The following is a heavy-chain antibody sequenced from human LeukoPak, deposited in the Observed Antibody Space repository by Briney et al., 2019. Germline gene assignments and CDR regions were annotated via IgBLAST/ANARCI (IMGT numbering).Heavy chain of an antibody. CDR1: GFTFSNFG. CDR3: ARDLVATNSGAFDI. J-gene: IGHJ3*02. Sequence: PGGSLRLSCAASGFTFSNFGMSWVRQAPGKGLEWVSSFSGSGSSTYYADSVKGRFSVSRDNSKNTLYLQMTSLRAEDTAVYYCARDLVATNSGAFDIWGQGTMVTVSS. CDR2: FSGSGSST. D-gene: IGHD5-12*01. V-gene: IGHV3-23*01.